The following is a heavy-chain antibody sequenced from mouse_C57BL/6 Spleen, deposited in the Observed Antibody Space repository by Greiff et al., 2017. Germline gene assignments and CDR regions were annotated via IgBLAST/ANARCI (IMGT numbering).Heavy chain of an antibody. V-gene: IGHV1-55*01. D-gene: IGHD1-1*01. J-gene: IGHJ1*03. CDR2: IYPGSGST. Sequence: QVQLQQPGAELVKPGASVKMSCKASGYTFTSYWITWVKQRPGQGLEWIGDIYPGSGSTNYNEKFKSKATLTVDTSSSTAYMQLSSLTSEDSAVYYCAGISDYCSRSQYFDVWGTGTTVTVSS. CDR3: AGISDYCSRSQYFDV. CDR1: GYTFTSYW.